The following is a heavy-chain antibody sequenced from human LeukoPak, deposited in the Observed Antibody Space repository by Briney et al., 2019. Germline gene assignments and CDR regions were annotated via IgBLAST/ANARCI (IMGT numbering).Heavy chain of an antibody. CDR2: ITSSSSYI. CDR3: ARDKDQYSGYDSGLFDY. D-gene: IGHD5-12*01. CDR1: GFTFSRYS. Sequence: GGSLRLSCAASGFTFSRYSMNWVRQAPGKGLEWVSSITSSSSYIYYADSVKGRFTISRDNAKNSLYLQMNGLRPEDTALYYCARDKDQYSGYDSGLFDYWGQGTLVTVSS. J-gene: IGHJ4*02. V-gene: IGHV3-21*01.